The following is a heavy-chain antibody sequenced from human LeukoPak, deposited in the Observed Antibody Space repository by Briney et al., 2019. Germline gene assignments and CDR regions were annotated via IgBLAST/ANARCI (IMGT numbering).Heavy chain of an antibody. CDR2: ISGSGGST. J-gene: IGHJ4*02. D-gene: IGHD2-2*01. V-gene: IGHV3-23*01. CDR1: GFTFSSYA. CDR3: ARDQRYCSSSSCPWEPFDY. Sequence: GGSLRLSCAASGFTFSSYAMSWVRQAPGQGLEWVSAISGSGGSTYYADSVKGRFTISRDNSKNSLYLQMNSLRAEDTAVYYCARDQRYCSSSSCPWEPFDYWGQGTLVTVSS.